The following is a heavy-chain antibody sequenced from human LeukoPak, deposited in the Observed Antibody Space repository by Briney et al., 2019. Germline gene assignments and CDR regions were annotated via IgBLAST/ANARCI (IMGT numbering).Heavy chain of an antibody. Sequence: GGSLRLSCAASGFTFSSYAMSWVRQAAGKGREWVSAIICSAGSTYYAASVKARFTISRDNSKNTLYLQMNSLRAEDTAVYYCAKGTSWVSDYYYMDVWGKGTTVTVSS. J-gene: IGHJ6*03. V-gene: IGHV3-23*01. CDR1: GFTFSSYA. D-gene: IGHD2-8*01. CDR3: AKGTSWVSDYYYMDV. CDR2: IICSAGST.